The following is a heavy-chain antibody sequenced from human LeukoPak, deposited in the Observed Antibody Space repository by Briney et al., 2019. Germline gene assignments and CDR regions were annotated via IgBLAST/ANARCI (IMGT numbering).Heavy chain of an antibody. CDR2: IHYIGST. V-gene: IGHV4-59*01. D-gene: IGHD3-22*01. Sequence: KPSETLSLTCTVSGGSINDFYWSWIRQPPGKGLEWIGYIHYIGSTTFNPSLQSRVTISLDTSMNQFSLKLSSVTAADTAVYYCARSTWLLDKWGQGTLVTVSS. J-gene: IGHJ4*02. CDR3: ARSTWLLDK. CDR1: GGSINDFY.